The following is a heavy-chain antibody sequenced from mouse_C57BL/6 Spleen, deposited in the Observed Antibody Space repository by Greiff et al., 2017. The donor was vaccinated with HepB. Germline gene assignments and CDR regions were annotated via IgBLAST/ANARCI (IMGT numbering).Heavy chain of an antibody. CDR3: ASYSSGYVRGYYAMDY. D-gene: IGHD3-2*02. CDR1: GYTFTSYW. CDR2: IHPNSGST. Sequence: QVQLKESGAELVKPGASVKLSCKASGYTFTSYWMHWVKQRPGQGLEWIGMIHPNSGSTNYNEKFKSKATLTVDKSSSTAYMQLSSLTSEDSAVYYCASYSSGYVRGYYAMDYWGQGTSVTVSS. V-gene: IGHV1-64*01. J-gene: IGHJ4*01.